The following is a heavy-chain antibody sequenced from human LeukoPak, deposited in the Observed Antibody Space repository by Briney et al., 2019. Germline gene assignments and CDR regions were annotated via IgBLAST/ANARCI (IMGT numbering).Heavy chain of an antibody. D-gene: IGHD1-7*01. Sequence: PSQTLSLTCTVSGGSISSGNYYWSWIRQHPGKGLEWIGYMYYRGSTYYNPSLKSRVTISVDTSKNQFSLKLSSVTAADTAVYYCARSYGCGTNFDYWGQGTLVTVSS. CDR3: ARSYGCGTNFDY. J-gene: IGHJ4*02. CDR2: MYYRGST. V-gene: IGHV4-31*03. CDR1: GGSISSGNYY.